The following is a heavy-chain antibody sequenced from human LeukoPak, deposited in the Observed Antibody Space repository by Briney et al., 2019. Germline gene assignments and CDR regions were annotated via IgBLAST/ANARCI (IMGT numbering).Heavy chain of an antibody. Sequence: PGGSLRLSCAASGFTFNTYGMNWVRQAPGRGLEWISYINSVGGTTFYADSVKGRFTISRDNANNTLYLQMNSLRAEDAATYYCARSHMYGDYGEDIWGHGTVVAVSS. V-gene: IGHV3-48*04. CDR1: GFTFNTYG. J-gene: IGHJ3*02. CDR2: INSVGGTT. CDR3: ARSHMYGDYGEDI. D-gene: IGHD4-17*01.